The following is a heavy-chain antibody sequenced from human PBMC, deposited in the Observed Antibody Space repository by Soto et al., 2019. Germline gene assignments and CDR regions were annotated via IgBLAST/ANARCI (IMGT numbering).Heavy chain of an antibody. Sequence: SLRLSCAASGFTFSSYGMHWVRQAPGKGLEWVAVISYDGSNKYYADSVKGRFTISRDNSKNTLYLQMNSLRAEDTAVYYCAKIITMVWGVDYYYGMDVWGQGTTVTVSS. CDR2: ISYDGSNK. CDR3: AKIITMVWGVDYYYGMDV. V-gene: IGHV3-30*18. D-gene: IGHD3-10*01. CDR1: GFTFSSYG. J-gene: IGHJ6*02.